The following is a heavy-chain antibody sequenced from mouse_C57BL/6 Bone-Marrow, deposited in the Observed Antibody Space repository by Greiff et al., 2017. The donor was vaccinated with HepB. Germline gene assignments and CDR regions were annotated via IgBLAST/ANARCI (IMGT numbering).Heavy chain of an antibody. V-gene: IGHV5-17*01. J-gene: IGHJ3*01. CDR3: ARGYYYGSSPFAY. Sequence: EVMLVESGGGLVKPGGSLKLSCAASGFTFSDYGMHWVRQAPEKGLEWVAYISSGSSTIYYADTVKGRFTISRDNAKNTLFPQMTSLRSEYTAMYYCARGYYYGSSPFAYWGQGTLVTVSA. CDR1: GFTFSDYG. D-gene: IGHD1-1*01. CDR2: ISSGSSTI.